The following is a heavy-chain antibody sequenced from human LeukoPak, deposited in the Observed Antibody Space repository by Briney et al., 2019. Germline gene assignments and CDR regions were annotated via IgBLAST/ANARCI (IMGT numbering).Heavy chain of an antibody. D-gene: IGHD1-7*01. V-gene: IGHV6-1*01. Sequence: SQTLSLTCVISGDSVSINSVAWNWIRQSPSRGLEWLGRTYYRSKWYNDYATSVKSRITINPDTSKNQFSLQLNSVTPEDTAIYYCVRAHNWNFGYWGQGTLVTVSS. CDR1: GDSVSINSVA. J-gene: IGHJ4*02. CDR3: VRAHNWNFGY. CDR2: TYYRSKWYN.